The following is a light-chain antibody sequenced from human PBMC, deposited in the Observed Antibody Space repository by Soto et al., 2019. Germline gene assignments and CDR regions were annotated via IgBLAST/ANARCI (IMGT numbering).Light chain of an antibody. V-gene: IGKV3-20*01. CDR3: QQYGSLPET. CDR2: GAS. Sequence: LSQSPGALSLSPGERGTLSCRASQSVSSSYLAWYQQKPGQAPRILIYGASSRATGIPDRFSGSGSGTDCTLTISRLEPEDVIVDYSQQYGSLPETFGQGTKV. CDR1: QSVSSSY. J-gene: IGKJ1*01.